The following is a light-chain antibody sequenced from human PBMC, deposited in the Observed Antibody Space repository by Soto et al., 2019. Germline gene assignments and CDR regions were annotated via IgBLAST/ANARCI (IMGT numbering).Light chain of an antibody. CDR1: QGIRND. V-gene: IGKV1-17*01. Sequence: DIQMTQSPSSLSASVGDRVTITCRASQGIRNDLGWYQQKPGKAPKRLIYAASSLQSGVPSRFSGRGFGTEFTLTISRVQPDDFAPYYWLHHHTYPLSFGGGTKVEI. J-gene: IGKJ4*01. CDR2: AAS. CDR3: LHHHTYPLS.